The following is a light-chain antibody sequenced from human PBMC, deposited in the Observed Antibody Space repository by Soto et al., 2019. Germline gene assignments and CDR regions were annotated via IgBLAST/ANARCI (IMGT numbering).Light chain of an antibody. J-gene: IGKJ3*01. CDR1: QSVTTY. V-gene: IGKV3-11*01. CDR3: QQRSNGTPGVT. Sequence: EVVLTQSPATLSLSPGERATLSCTASQSVTTYLAWYQQKPGQAPSLLIYDASTRGTGIPARFSGSGSGTDLNLTISSLEPEDFAVYYCQQRSNGTPGVTFGPGTKVDIK. CDR2: DAS.